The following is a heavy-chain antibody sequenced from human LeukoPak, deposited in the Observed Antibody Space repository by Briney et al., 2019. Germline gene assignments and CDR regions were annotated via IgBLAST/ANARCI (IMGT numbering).Heavy chain of an antibody. CDR2: IYAGDSDT. Sequence: GGSLKISXKGSGYSFTSYWVAWVRQMPGEGVEGMGIIYAGDSDTRYSPSFQDQVTISADKSSNTDYLQWSKLKASDTDMYYCALRNSGVYYAALYIWGPGTMATVSS. D-gene: IGHD1-26*01. CDR3: ALRNSGVYYAALYI. J-gene: IGHJ3*02. CDR1: GYSFTSYW. V-gene: IGHV5-51*01.